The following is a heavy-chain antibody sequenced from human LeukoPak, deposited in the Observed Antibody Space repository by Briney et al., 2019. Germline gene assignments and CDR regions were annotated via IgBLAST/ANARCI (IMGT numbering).Heavy chain of an antibody. V-gene: IGHV3-21*01. CDR2: ISSSSSSYI. CDR1: GFTFSSYS. CDR3: ARCSGVFGSSDY. Sequence: GGSLRLSCAASGFTFSSYSMNWVRQAPGKGLEWVSSISSSSSSYIYYADSVKGRFTISRDNAKNSLYLQMNSLRAEDTAVYYCARCSGVFGSSDYWGQGTLVTVSS. D-gene: IGHD6-6*01. J-gene: IGHJ4*02.